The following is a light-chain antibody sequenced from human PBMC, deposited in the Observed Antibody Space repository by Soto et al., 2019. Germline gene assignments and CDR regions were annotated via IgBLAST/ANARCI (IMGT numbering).Light chain of an antibody. CDR2: EVN. CDR3: SSYTSSIVV. Sequence: QSALTKPASVSGSPGQSITISSTGTSSDVGGSKYVSWYQQHPGKAPKLMLYEVNNRPSGISNRFSGSKSGNTASLTISGLQAEDEADYYCSSYTSSIVVFGGGTKVTVL. J-gene: IGLJ2*01. CDR1: SSDVGGSKY. V-gene: IGLV2-14*01.